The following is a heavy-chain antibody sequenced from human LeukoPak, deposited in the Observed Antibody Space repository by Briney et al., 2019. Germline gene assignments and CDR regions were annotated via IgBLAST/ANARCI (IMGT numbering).Heavy chain of an antibody. CDR3: ARHVRSGYNLLDY. D-gene: IGHD5-24*01. CDR2: IYFSGSS. Sequence: SETLSLTCTLSGGSINNYYWSWVRQSPGKELEWVGYIYFSGSSNYNPSLKSRVTMSVDTSKNQFSLNLNSVTAADTAVYYCARHVRSGYNLLDYWGQGTLVTVSS. CDR1: GGSINNYY. V-gene: IGHV4-59*08. J-gene: IGHJ4*02.